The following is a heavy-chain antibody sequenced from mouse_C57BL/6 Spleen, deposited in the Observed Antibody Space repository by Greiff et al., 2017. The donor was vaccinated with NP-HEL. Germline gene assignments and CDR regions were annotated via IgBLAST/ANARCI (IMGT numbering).Heavy chain of an antibody. D-gene: IGHD2-4*01. CDR3: TGGYDYDGFAY. CDR2: IRLKSDNYAT. CDR1: GFTFSNYW. J-gene: IGHJ3*01. Sequence: EVKVEESGGGLVQPGGSMKLSCVASGFTFSNYWMNWVRQSPEKGLEWVAQIRLKSDNYATHYAESVKGRFTISRDDSKSSVYLQMNNLRAEDTGIYYCTGGYDYDGFAYWGQGTLVTVSA. V-gene: IGHV6-3*01.